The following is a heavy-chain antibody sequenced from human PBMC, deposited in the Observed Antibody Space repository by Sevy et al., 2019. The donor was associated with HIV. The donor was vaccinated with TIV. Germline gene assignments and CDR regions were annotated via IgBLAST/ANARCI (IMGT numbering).Heavy chain of an antibody. J-gene: IGHJ5*02. CDR1: GGSFSGYY. Sequence: SETLSLTCAVYGGSFSGYYWNWIRQSPGKGLEWIGEINHSGSTNYNPSLKSRVTISVDTSKNQFYLRLNSVTAADTDVYSCARAPHVVVVPGAPGWFDPWGQGTLVTVSS. CDR3: ARAPHVVVVPGAPGWFDP. CDR2: INHSGST. D-gene: IGHD2-2*01. V-gene: IGHV4-34*01.